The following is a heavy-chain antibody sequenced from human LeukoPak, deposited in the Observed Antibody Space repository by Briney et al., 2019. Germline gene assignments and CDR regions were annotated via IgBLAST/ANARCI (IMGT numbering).Heavy chain of an antibody. CDR3: AKAPSAGYSSSWHHPFAEAFDY. J-gene: IGHJ4*02. CDR1: GFTFDDYA. CDR2: ISWNSGSI. D-gene: IGHD6-13*01. Sequence: GRSLRLSCAASGFTFDDYAMHWVRQAPGKGLEWVSGISWNSGSIGYADSVKGRFTISRDNAKNSLYLQMNSLRAEDTALYYCAKAPSAGYSSSWHHPFAEAFDYWGQGTLVTVSS. V-gene: IGHV3-9*01.